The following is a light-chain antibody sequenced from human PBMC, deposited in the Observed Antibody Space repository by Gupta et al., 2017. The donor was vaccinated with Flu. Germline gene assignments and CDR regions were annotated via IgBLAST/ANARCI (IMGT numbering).Light chain of an antibody. Sequence: SYVLTQPPSVSVAPGQTARITCGGNNIGTKSVHWYQQKPGQAPVLVVYDDSDRPSGSPERFSGSNSGDTATLTITRVEAGEEADYYCQVWDSSSDNLYVFGTGTKVTVL. V-gene: IGLV3-21*02. CDR1: NIGTKS. CDR2: DDS. CDR3: QVWDSSSDNLYV. J-gene: IGLJ1*01.